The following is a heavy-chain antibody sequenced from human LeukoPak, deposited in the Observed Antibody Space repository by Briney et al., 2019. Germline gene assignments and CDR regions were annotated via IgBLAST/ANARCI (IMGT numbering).Heavy chain of an antibody. V-gene: IGHV3-21*01. CDR3: AELGITMIGGV. J-gene: IGHJ6*04. CDR2: ISTNSSYI. D-gene: IGHD3-10*02. Sequence: GGSLRLSCAASGFTFITYNINWVRQAPGKGLEWVSSISTNSSYIYYADSVKGRFTISRDSAKNSLYLQMNSLRAEDTAVYYCAELGITMIGGVWGKGTTVTISS. CDR1: GFTFITYN.